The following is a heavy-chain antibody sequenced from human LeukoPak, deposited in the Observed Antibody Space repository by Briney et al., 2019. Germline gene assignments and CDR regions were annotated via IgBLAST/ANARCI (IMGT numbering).Heavy chain of an antibody. Sequence: GGSLRLSCTASGFTFGDYAMSWVRQAPGKGLEGVGFIRSKGYGGKTEYAASVKGKFTSSRDETKSIAYLQMNSLKTEDTAVYYCTRPGGTYYYDSSAPGGDYWGQGTLVTVSS. CDR1: GFTFGDYA. CDR2: IRSKGYGGKT. V-gene: IGHV3-49*04. J-gene: IGHJ4*02. D-gene: IGHD3-22*01. CDR3: TRPGGTYYYDSSAPGGDY.